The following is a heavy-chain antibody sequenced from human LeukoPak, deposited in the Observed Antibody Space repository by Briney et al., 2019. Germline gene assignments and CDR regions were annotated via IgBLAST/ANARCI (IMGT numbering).Heavy chain of an antibody. J-gene: IGHJ4*02. CDR2: IYYSGST. Sequence: SETLSLTCTVSGGSISSGGYYWSWIRQHPGKGLEWIGYIYYSGSTYYNPSLKSRVTISVDTSKNQFSLKLSSVTAADTAVYYCARDATSGYSSSWYLPDFWGQGTLVTVSS. CDR3: ARDATSGYSSSWYLPDF. CDR1: GGSISSGGYY. V-gene: IGHV4-31*03. D-gene: IGHD6-13*01.